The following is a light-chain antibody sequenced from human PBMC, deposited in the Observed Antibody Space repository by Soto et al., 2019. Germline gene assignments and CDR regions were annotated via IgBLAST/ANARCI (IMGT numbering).Light chain of an antibody. CDR1: QSVSGC. Sequence: EIVLTQSPATLSLSPGERATLSCRASQSVSGCLVWYQQRPGQAPRLLIYDASNRATGIPARFSGSGSGTDFTLTISSLEPEDFAVYFCQQYVSSPMYTFGQGTKLEIK. CDR2: DAS. J-gene: IGKJ2*01. V-gene: IGKV3-11*01. CDR3: QQYVSSPMYT.